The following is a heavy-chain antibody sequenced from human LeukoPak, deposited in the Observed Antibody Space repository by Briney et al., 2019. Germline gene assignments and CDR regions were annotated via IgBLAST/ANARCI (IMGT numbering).Heavy chain of an antibody. Sequence: GGSLRLSCAASGFTFDDYAMHWVRQAPGKGLEWVSGISWNSGSIGYADSVKGRFTISRDNAKNSPYLQMNSLRAEDTALYYCAKDGSGYYSFDYWGQGTLVTVSS. CDR3: AKDGSGYYSFDY. J-gene: IGHJ4*02. CDR2: ISWNSGSI. CDR1: GFTFDDYA. D-gene: IGHD3-3*01. V-gene: IGHV3-9*01.